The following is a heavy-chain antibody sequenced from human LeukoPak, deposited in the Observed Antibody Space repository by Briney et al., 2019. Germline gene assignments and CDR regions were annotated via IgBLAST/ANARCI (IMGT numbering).Heavy chain of an antibody. CDR3: ARDRVAAPRYFDY. CDR2: IYHGGST. Sequence: PSETLSLTCTVSGYSISSGYYWGWIRQPPGKGLEWIGSIYHGGSTYYNPSLKSRVTISVDTSKNQFSLKLSSVTAADTAVYYCARDRVAAPRYFDYWGQGTLVTVSS. CDR1: GYSISSGYY. D-gene: IGHD6-6*01. J-gene: IGHJ4*02. V-gene: IGHV4-38-2*02.